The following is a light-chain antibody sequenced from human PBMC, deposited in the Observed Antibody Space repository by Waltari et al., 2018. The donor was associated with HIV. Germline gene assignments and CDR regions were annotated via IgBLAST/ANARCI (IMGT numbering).Light chain of an antibody. CDR1: QSVGGD. Sequence: ETVMTQSPDILSVSPGERPTLSCRASQSVGGDVAWYQQKPGQAPRLIIYGATSRATGIPARFSASGSGTEFILTISILQSEDFAVYFCQQYNHWPLTFGGGTKVEIK. J-gene: IGKJ4*01. CDR3: QQYNHWPLT. CDR2: GAT. V-gene: IGKV3-15*01.